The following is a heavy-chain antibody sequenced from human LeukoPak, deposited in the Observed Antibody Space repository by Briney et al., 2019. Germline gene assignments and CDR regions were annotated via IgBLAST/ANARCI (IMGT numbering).Heavy chain of an antibody. J-gene: IGHJ4*02. D-gene: IGHD5-18*01. Sequence: HCESLKLSCKGSGYSFTNYWIAWVRQMPGKGLEWMGVIYPCDSHSRYSPSFQGQVTISADKSISTAYLQWHSLKASDTAMYYCARRHKRGAYSYGVDYWGQGTLVTVSS. V-gene: IGHV5-51*01. CDR2: IYPCDSHS. CDR1: GYSFTNYW. CDR3: ARRHKRGAYSYGVDY.